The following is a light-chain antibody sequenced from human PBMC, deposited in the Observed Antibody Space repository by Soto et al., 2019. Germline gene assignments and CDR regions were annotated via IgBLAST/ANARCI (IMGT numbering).Light chain of an antibody. J-gene: IGKJ1*01. CDR1: QSITNW. V-gene: IGKV1-5*01. CDR2: DAS. Sequence: DIPMTQSPSSLSASVGDRVTITFRASQSITNWLAWYQQKPGKAPKLLIYDASSLESGVPSRFSGGGFGTEFTLTINSLQPDDFATYYCQQYNNSSTFGQGTQVHIK. CDR3: QQYNNSST.